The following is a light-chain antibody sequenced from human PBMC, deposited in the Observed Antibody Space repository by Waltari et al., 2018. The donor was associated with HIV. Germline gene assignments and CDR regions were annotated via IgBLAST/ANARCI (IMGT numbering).Light chain of an antibody. Sequence: QSALTQPPSASGSPGQSVTISCTGTSSDVGGYNYVSWYQQHPGNAPKLMIYEVSNRPSGVPDRFSGSKSGNTASLTVSGLQAEDEADYYCSSYAGSSVVFGGGTKLTVL. CDR1: SSDVGGYNY. CDR2: EVS. CDR3: SSYAGSSVV. V-gene: IGLV2-8*01. J-gene: IGLJ2*01.